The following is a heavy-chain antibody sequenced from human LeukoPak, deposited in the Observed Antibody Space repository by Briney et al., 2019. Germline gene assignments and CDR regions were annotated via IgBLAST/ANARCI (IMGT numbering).Heavy chain of an antibody. J-gene: IGHJ6*02. CDR1: GFTFDDYA. D-gene: IGHD3-3*01. CDR2: ISWNSGSI. CDR3: AKAIRGYFYYHGMDV. V-gene: IGHV3-9*01. Sequence: GGSLRLSCAASGFTFDDYAMYWVRQAPGKGLEWVSGISWNSGSIGYADSVKGRFTISRDNAKTSLYLQMNSLRAEDTALYYCAKAIRGYFYYHGMDVWGQGTTVTVSS.